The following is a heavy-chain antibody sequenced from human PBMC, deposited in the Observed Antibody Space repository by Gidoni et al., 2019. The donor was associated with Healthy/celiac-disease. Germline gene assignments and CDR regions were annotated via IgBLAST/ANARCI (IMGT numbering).Heavy chain of an antibody. CDR3: ARLIVVVPAGDWFDP. D-gene: IGHD2-2*01. Sequence: QVQLVQSGAEVKKPGASVKVSCKASGYTFTGYYMHWVRQAPGQGLEWMGWINPNSGGTNYAQKFQGRVTMTRDTSISTAYMELSRLRSDDTAVYYCARLIVVVPAGDWFDPWGQGTLVTVSS. CDR1: GYTFTGYY. CDR2: INPNSGGT. V-gene: IGHV1-2*02. J-gene: IGHJ5*02.